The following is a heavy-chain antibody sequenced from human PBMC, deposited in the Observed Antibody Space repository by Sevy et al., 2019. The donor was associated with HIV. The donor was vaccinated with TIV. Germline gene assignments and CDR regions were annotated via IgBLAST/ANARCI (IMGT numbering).Heavy chain of an antibody. CDR3: VRAIAGDGGF. D-gene: IGHD6-13*01. J-gene: IGHJ4*02. Sequence: GGSLRLSCAASGFSLNSYWMSWVRQAPGKGLEWVANIKQDGSEKYYVDSVKGRFTISRDNARNLLLLQMNSLRAEDTAIYYCVRAIAGDGGFWGQGTLVTVSS. V-gene: IGHV3-7*01. CDR1: GFSLNSYW. CDR2: IKQDGSEK.